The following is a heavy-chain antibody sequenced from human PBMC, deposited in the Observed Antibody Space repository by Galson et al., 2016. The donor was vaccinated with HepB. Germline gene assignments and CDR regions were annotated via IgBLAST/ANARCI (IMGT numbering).Heavy chain of an antibody. D-gene: IGHD2-15*01. CDR3: AREGYCSGGSCYSGYYGMDV. V-gene: IGHV3-11*01. Sequence: SLRLSCAASGFTVSSNYMSWVRQPPGKGLEWVSYISSSGSTIYYADSLKGRFTMSRDNANKSMFLQMNSLRGEDTAVYYCAREGYCSGGSCYSGYYGMDVWGQGTTVTVSS. J-gene: IGHJ6*02. CDR1: GFTVSSNY. CDR2: ISSSGSTI.